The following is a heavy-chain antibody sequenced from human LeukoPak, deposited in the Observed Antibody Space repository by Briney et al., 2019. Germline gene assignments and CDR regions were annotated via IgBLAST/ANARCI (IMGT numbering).Heavy chain of an antibody. J-gene: IGHJ4*02. D-gene: IGHD6-19*01. Sequence: GRSLRLSCAASGFTFSSYAMSWVRQAPGKGLEWVSAISGSGGSTYYADSVKGRFTISRDNSKNTLYLQMNSLRAEDTAVYYCAKDHRSKRPYSSPFDYWGQGTLVTVSS. V-gene: IGHV3-23*01. CDR3: AKDHRSKRPYSSPFDY. CDR2: ISGSGGST. CDR1: GFTFSSYA.